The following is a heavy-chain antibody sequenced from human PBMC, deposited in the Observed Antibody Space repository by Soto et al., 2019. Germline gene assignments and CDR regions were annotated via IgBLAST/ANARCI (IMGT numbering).Heavy chain of an antibody. D-gene: IGHD6-6*01. CDR1: GFTFSSYG. V-gene: IGHV3-33*01. Sequence: GGSLRLSCAASGFTFSSYGMHWVRQAPGKGLEWVAVIWYDGSNKYYADSVKGRFTISRDNSKNTLYLQMNSLRAEDTAVYYCARDLEYSSSWGDNYYYYGMDVWGQGTTVTVSS. CDR2: IWYDGSNK. J-gene: IGHJ6*02. CDR3: ARDLEYSSSWGDNYYYYGMDV.